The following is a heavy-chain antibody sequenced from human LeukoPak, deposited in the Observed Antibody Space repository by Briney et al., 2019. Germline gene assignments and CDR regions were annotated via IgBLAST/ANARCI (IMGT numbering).Heavy chain of an antibody. CDR2: ICAYNGNT. CDR1: GYTFTSYG. D-gene: IGHD2-2*01. Sequence: ASVKVSCKASGYTFTSYGISWVRQAPGPGLEWMGWICAYNGNTNYAQKLQGGVTMTTDTSTSTAYMELRSLRSDDTAVYYCARVSFSSTSCPINFDYWGQGTLVTVSS. V-gene: IGHV1-18*01. J-gene: IGHJ4*02. CDR3: ARVSFSSTSCPINFDY.